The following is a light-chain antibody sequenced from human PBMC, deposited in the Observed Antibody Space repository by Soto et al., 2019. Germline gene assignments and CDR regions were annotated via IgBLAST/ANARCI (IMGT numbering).Light chain of an antibody. Sequence: DIQMTQSPSSLSASVGDRVTITCRASQSISSYLNWYQQKPGKAPKLLIYAASSLQSGVPSRFSGSGSGTDFTLTFSSLQPEDFATYDCQQSYSTPKTFGLGTKVEVK. J-gene: IGKJ1*01. V-gene: IGKV1-39*01. CDR2: AAS. CDR3: QQSYSTPKT. CDR1: QSISSY.